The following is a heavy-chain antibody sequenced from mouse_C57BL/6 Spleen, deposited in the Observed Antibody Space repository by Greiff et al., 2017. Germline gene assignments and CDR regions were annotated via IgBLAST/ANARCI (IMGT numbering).Heavy chain of an antibody. J-gene: IGHJ2*01. V-gene: IGHV1-82*01. CDR3: ARYGYGSSCPDY. CDR2: IYPGAGDT. Sequence: QVQLQQSGPELVKPGASVKISCKASGYAFSSSWMNWVKQRPGKGLEWIGRIYPGAGDTNYNGKFKGKATLTADKSSSTAYMQLSSLTSEDSAVYFCARYGYGSSCPDYWGQGTTLTVSS. CDR1: GYAFSSSW. D-gene: IGHD1-1*01.